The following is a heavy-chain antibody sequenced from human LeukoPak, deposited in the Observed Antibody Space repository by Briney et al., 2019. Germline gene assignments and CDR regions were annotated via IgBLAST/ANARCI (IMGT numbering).Heavy chain of an antibody. V-gene: IGHV3-21*01. CDR3: AREGSIVPHQDLDY. CDR2: TDSRDRDQ. CDR1: GFTFCSYS. Sequence: GGSLTLSCSASGFTFCSYSMNWLRQAPGQGLEWVSSTDSRDRDQYHTHQVKGPFTISRDNARDTLYLQMNSVRAEDTAVYYCAREGSIVPHQDLDYWGQGTLVTVSS. D-gene: IGHD2-15*01. J-gene: IGHJ4*02.